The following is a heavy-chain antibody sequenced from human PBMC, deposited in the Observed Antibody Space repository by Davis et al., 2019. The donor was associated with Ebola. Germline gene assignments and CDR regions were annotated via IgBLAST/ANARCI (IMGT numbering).Heavy chain of an antibody. Sequence: PSETLSLTCTVSGGSISSYYWSWIRQPAGKGLEWIGRIYTSGSTNYNPSLKSRVTMSVDTSKNQFSLKLSSVTAADTAVYYCARGGRGQQLALYLVDYWGQGTLVTVSS. CDR3: ARGGRGQQLALYLVDY. J-gene: IGHJ4*02. CDR2: IYTSGST. D-gene: IGHD6-13*01. CDR1: GGSISSYY. V-gene: IGHV4-4*07.